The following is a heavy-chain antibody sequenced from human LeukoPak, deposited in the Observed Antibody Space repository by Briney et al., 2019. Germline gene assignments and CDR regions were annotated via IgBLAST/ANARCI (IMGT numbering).Heavy chain of an antibody. CDR1: GFTFSSYA. D-gene: IGHD3-9*01. CDR3: AKDALQRYFDWHYYYYMDV. CDR2: ISGSGGST. J-gene: IGHJ6*03. Sequence: GGSLRLSCAASGFTFSSYAMSWVRQAPGKGLEWVSAISGSGGSTYYADSVKGRFTISRDNSKNTLYLQMNSLRAEDTAVYYCAKDALQRYFDWHYYYYMDVWGKGTTVTVSS. V-gene: IGHV3-23*01.